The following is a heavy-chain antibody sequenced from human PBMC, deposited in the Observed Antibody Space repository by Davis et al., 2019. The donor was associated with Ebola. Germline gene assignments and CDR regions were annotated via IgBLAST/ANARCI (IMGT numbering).Heavy chain of an antibody. D-gene: IGHD3-3*01. J-gene: IGHJ6*02. CDR1: GVSLTSTTYY. V-gene: IGHV4-39*01. Sequence: SETLSLTCTVSGVSLTSTTYYWAWIRQPPGKGLEWIGSIYSTGGTHYNPSLKSQFTLSVDTSKNQFSLKLSSVTAADTAVYYCARFGYYRGYYGMDVWGQGTTVTVSS. CDR2: IYSTGGT. CDR3: ARFGYYRGYYGMDV.